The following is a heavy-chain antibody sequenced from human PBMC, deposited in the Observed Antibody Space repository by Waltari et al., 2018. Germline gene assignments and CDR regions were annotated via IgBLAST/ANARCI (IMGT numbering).Heavy chain of an antibody. CDR3: ARENYNGAAGDY. CDR1: GFSFSDSW. J-gene: IGHJ4*02. CDR2: IRYDGGVK. Sequence: EVQLVESGGGLVQPGGSLRLSCATSGFSFSDSWMSWVRQAPGKGREVLANIRYDGGVKDIVDSVKGRFTVSRDNAENSLFLHMNSLRVEDTAVYYCARENYNGAAGDYWGQGTLVTVSS. D-gene: IGHD6-13*01. V-gene: IGHV3-7*01.